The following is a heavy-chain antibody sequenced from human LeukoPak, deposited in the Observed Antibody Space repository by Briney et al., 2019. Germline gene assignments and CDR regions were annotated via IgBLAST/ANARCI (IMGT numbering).Heavy chain of an antibody. CDR3: AKGRDYGDF. V-gene: IGHV3-7*01. CDR2: INQDGREK. J-gene: IGHJ4*02. Sequence: PGGSLRLSCAASGFTFSSYAMSWVRQAPGKGLQWVANINQDGREKYYMDSMKGRLNISRDNTENSVFLQLTSLRPEDTGIYFCAKGRDYGDFWGQGTLVAVSS. CDR1: GFTFSSYA.